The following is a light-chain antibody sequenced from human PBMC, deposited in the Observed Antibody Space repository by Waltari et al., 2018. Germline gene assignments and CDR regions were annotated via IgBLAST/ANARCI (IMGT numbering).Light chain of an antibody. J-gene: IGLJ3*02. CDR1: TSDFGGFNY. CDR2: EAT. V-gene: IGLV2-14*01. Sequence: QSALTQPASVSGSPGQSLTSSFTAATSDFGGFNYVPWYQQTPGKAPKLLIFEATKGPSGVFIRFSGSTSGNTASLTISGLQAEDEADYYCSSYASSNFLVFGGGTKVTVL. CDR3: SSYASSNFLV.